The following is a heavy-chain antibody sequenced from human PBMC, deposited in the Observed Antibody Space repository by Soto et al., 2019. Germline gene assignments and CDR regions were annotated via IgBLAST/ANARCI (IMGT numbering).Heavy chain of an antibody. Sequence: ESGGGLVQPGGSLRLSCAASGFTFSSYWMSWVRQAPGKGLEWVANIKQDGSEKYYVDSVKGRFTISRDNAKNSLYLQMNSLRAEDTAVYYCARPFWSGSPAFDYWGQGTLVTVSS. CDR1: GFTFSSYW. V-gene: IGHV3-7*01. D-gene: IGHD3-3*01. J-gene: IGHJ4*02. CDR3: ARPFWSGSPAFDY. CDR2: IKQDGSEK.